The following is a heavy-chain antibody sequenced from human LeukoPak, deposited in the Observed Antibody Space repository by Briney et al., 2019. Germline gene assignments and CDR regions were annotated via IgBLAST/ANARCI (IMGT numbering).Heavy chain of an antibody. CDR1: GFTVSRSY. J-gene: IGHJ2*01. D-gene: IGHD1-1*01. V-gene: IGHV3-53*01. CDR3: ATRPGMGINYFDL. Sequence: GGSLRLSCAASGFTVSRSYMSWVRHAPGRGLECVSDNYRDGSTYYADSVKGRFTISRDDSTNTVYLQMNSLSAEDTAVYYCATRPGMGINYFDLWGRGTLVTVSS. CDR2: NYRDGST.